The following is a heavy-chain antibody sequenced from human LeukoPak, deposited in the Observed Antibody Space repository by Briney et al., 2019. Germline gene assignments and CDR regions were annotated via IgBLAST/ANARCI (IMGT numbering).Heavy chain of an antibody. CDR2: INPTGGST. CDR3: AREPRYCSGGSCYLGAFDI. D-gene: IGHD2-15*01. Sequence: ASVKVSCKASGYTFTSYYMHWVRQAPGQGLEWMGLINPTGGSTGYAQKFQGRVTITADKSTSTAYMELSSLRSEDTAVYYCAREPRYCSGGSCYLGAFDIWGQGTMVTVSS. CDR1: GYTFTSYY. J-gene: IGHJ3*02. V-gene: IGHV1-46*01.